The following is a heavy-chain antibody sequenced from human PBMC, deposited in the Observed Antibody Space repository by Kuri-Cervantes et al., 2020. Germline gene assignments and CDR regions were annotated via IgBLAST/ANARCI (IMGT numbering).Heavy chain of an antibody. Sequence: SQTLSLTCAVSGGSISSGGYSWSWIRQPPGKGLEWIGSIYYSGSTYYNPSLKSRVTISVDTSKNQFSLKLSSVTAADTAVYYCARVPKSSSRYYFDYWGQGTLVTVSS. J-gene: IGHJ4*02. D-gene: IGHD6-13*01. V-gene: IGHV4-30-2*03. CDR2: IYYSGST. CDR3: ARVPKSSSRYYFDY. CDR1: GGSISSGGYS.